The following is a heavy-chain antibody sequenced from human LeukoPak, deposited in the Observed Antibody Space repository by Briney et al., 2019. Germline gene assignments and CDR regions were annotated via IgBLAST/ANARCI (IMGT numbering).Heavy chain of an antibody. D-gene: IGHD6-13*01. CDR3: ARVEGVAAAGTFYWFDP. CDR2: INPNSGGT. CDR1: GYTFTGYY. V-gene: IGHV1-2*02. Sequence: ASVKVSCKASGYTFTGYYMHWVRQAPGQGLEWMGWINPNSGGTNYAQKFQGRVTMTRDTSISTAYMELSRLGSDDTAVYYCARVEGVAAAGTFYWFDPWGQGTLVTVSS. J-gene: IGHJ5*02.